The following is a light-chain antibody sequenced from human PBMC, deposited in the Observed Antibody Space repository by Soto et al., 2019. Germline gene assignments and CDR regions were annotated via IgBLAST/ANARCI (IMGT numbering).Light chain of an antibody. CDR3: QQYGSSPWT. CDR2: GAS. V-gene: IGKV3-20*01. Sequence: EIVLTQSPGTLSLSPGDRATLSCRASQSVSSNYLAWYQQKPGQAPRLLIYGASSRATGIPDRFSGSGSGTDFTLTISRLEPEDFAVYYCQQYGSSPWTFGQGTKVDIK. J-gene: IGKJ1*01. CDR1: QSVSSNY.